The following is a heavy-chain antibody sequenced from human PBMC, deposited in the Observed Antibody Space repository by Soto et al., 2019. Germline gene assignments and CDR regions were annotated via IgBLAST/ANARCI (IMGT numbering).Heavy chain of an antibody. J-gene: IGHJ4*02. CDR2: ISAHNGNT. D-gene: IGHD1-1*01. CDR1: GYGFTTYG. V-gene: IGHV1-18*01. CDR3: ARGRYGDY. Sequence: QINLVQSGAEVKKPGASVKVSCKGSGYGFTTYGITWVRQAPGQGLEGMAWISAHNGNTNYEQKLQGRVTVTRDTSTSTSYMERRSLRSDDTAVYYWARGRYGDYWGQGALVTVSS.